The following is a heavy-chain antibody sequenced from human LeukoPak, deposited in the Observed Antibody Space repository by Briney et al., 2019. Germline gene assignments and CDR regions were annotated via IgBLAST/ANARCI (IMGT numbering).Heavy chain of an antibody. J-gene: IGHJ4*02. Sequence: SETLSLTCPVSGGSISSYYWSWIRQPPGKGLEWIGYIYYSGSTNYNPSLKSRVTISVDTSKNQFSLKLSSVTAADTAVYYCARGPTSITGTTDYWGQGTLVTVSS. V-gene: IGHV4-59*01. CDR2: IYYSGST. CDR3: ARGPTSITGTTDY. D-gene: IGHD1/OR15-1a*01. CDR1: GGSISSYY.